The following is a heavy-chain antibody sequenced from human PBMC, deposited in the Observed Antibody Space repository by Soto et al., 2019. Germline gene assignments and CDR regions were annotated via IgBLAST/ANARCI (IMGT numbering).Heavy chain of an antibody. CDR1: GGSINSGGYC. D-gene: IGHD5-18*01. CDR2: ISYGGSP. J-gene: IGHJ4*02. CDR3: SRGILV. Sequence: QVQLQESGPGLVKPSQTLSLTCTVSGGSINSGGYCWSWIRQHPGKGLEWIGCISYGGSPSYNAVLKSRVTISVDTSKNQFSLKLSSVTAADTAVYYCSRGILVWGQGTLITVSS. V-gene: IGHV4-31*03.